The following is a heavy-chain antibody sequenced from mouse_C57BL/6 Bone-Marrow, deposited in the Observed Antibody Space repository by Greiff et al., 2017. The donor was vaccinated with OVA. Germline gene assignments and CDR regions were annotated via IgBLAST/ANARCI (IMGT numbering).Heavy chain of an antibody. Sequence: EVKLVESGAELVRPGASVKLSCTASGFNIKDDYMHWVKQRPEQGLEWIGWIDPENGDTEYASKFQGKATITADTSSNTAYLQLSSLTSEDTAVYYCTTYRYYYGNYWGQGTTLTVSS. D-gene: IGHD1-1*01. V-gene: IGHV14-4*01. J-gene: IGHJ2*01. CDR2: IDPENGDT. CDR1: GFNIKDDY. CDR3: TTYRYYYGNY.